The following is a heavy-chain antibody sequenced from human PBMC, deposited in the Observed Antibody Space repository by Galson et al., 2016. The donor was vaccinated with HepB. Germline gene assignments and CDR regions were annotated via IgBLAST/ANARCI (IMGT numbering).Heavy chain of an antibody. J-gene: IGHJ6*02. CDR3: TRTTAPGSIFGVRGHYYGMDV. CDR2: IWYDGSNR. Sequence: LRLSCAASGFTFSSYGMHWVRQAPGKGLEWVALIWYDGSNRFYADSVKGRFTISRDNSKNTLHLQMNSLRTEDTAMYYCTRTTAPGSIFGVRGHYYGMDVWGQGTTVTVSS. V-gene: IGHV3-33*01. D-gene: IGHD3-3*01. CDR1: GFTFSSYG.